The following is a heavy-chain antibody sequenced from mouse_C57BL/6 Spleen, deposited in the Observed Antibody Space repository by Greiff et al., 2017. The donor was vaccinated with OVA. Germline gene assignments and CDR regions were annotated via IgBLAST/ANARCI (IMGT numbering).Heavy chain of an antibody. CDR1: GYAFSSYW. J-gene: IGHJ4*01. Sequence: QVQLQQSGAELVKPGASVKISCKASGYAFSSYWMNWVKQRPGKGLEWIGQIYPGDGDTNYNGKFKGKATLTADKSSSTAYMQLSSLTSEDSAVYFCARNWDVGGARDYWGQGTSVTVSS. CDR3: ARNWDVGGARDY. V-gene: IGHV1-80*01. D-gene: IGHD4-1*01. CDR2: IYPGDGDT.